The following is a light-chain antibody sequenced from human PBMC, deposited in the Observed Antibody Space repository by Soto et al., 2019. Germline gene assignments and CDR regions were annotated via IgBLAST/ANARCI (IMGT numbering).Light chain of an antibody. V-gene: IGKV3-15*01. CDR1: QSVSIN. Sequence: ESVSNQSPSTVYWRPRERATXSCRASQSVSINLAWYQQKPCLGPRLLIYGASTRANGIPARFSGSGFGTEFTLTISSLQSEDFAVYYCQQYNNWPLIFGRGTEVEIK. CDR3: QQYNNWPLI. CDR2: GAS. J-gene: IGKJ4*01.